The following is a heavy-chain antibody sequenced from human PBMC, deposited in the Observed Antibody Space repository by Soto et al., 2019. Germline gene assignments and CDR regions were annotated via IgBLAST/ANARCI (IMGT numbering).Heavy chain of an antibody. CDR2: MNPNSGNT. V-gene: IGHV1-8*01. Sequence: ASVKVSCKASGYTFTSYDINWVRQATGQGLEWMGWMNPNSGNTGYAQKFQGRVTMTRNTSISTGYMELSSLRSEDTAVYYCANLGGSGGSYDDAFDIWGQGTMVTVSS. J-gene: IGHJ3*02. CDR1: GYTFTSYD. D-gene: IGHD2-15*01. CDR3: ANLGGSGGSYDDAFDI.